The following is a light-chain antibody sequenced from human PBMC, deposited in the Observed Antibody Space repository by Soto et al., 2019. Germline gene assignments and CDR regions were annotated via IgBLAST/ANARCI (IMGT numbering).Light chain of an antibody. CDR2: DVT. J-gene: IGLJ2*01. V-gene: IGLV2-14*01. CDR1: SSDIGTYNS. CDR3: TSYTTSSTLV. Sequence: QSALTQPASVSGSPGQSITISCTGTSSDIGTYNSVSWYQQHAGKVPKLMIYDVTNRPSGVSDRFSGSKSGNTASLTISGLQAEDEADYYCTSYTTSSTLVLGGGTKLTVL.